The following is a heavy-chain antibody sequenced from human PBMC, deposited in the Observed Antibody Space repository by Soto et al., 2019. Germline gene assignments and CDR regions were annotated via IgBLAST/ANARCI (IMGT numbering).Heavy chain of an antibody. CDR3: AKDTVVVINGGDFDC. D-gene: IGHD3-22*01. CDR1: GFTFSSYA. J-gene: IGHJ4*02. Sequence: GSLRLSCAASGFTFSSYAMSWVRQAPGKGLEWVSGISGSGGRTFYADSVKGRFTISRDNSKSTLYLQMNSLRVEDTAVYYCAKDTVVVINGGDFDCWGQGTLVTVSS. V-gene: IGHV3-23*01. CDR2: ISGSGGRT.